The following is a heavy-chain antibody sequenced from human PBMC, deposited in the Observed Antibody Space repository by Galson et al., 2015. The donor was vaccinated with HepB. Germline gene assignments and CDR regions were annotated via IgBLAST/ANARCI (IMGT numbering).Heavy chain of an antibody. J-gene: IGHJ5*01. V-gene: IGHV1-69*10. CDR1: GDSFSIYA. D-gene: IGHD3-3*01. CDR3: ARADDFWSGYRDAGTSRWFDS. CDR2: ISPILGIP. Sequence: SVKVSCKASGDSFSIYAMSWVRQAPGQGHEWMGGISPILGIPNYAQKFQDRVTITADKSTGTAFMELSSLRSEDTAVYYCARADDFWSGYRDAGTSRWFDSWGQGTLVIVSS.